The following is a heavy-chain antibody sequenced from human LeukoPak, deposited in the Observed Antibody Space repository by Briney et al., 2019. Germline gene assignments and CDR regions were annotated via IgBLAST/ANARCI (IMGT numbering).Heavy chain of an antibody. Sequence: GRSLRLSCAASGFTFSSNAMHWVRQAPGKGLEWVAATSYDERNKYYGDSVRGRFTISRDNSKNTLYLQMNSLRVEDTAVYYCARGANYYDSSGYSATFDYWGQGTLVTVSS. D-gene: IGHD3-22*01. CDR2: TSYDERNK. CDR3: ARGANYYDSSGYSATFDY. J-gene: IGHJ4*02. V-gene: IGHV3-30*04. CDR1: GFTFSSNA.